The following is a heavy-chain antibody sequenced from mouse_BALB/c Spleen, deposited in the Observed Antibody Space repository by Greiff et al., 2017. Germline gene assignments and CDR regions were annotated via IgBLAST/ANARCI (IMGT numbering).Heavy chain of an antibody. V-gene: IGHV5-12-1*01. CDR3: ARDDSWFAY. Sequence: EVKLVESGGGLVKPGGSLKLSCAASGFAFSSYDMSWVRQTPEKRLEWVAYISSGGGSTYYPDTVKGRFTISRDNAKNTLYLQMSSLKSEDTAMYYCARDDSWFAYWGQGTLVTVSA. J-gene: IGHJ3*01. D-gene: IGHD2-4*01. CDR2: ISSGGGST. CDR1: GFAFSSYD.